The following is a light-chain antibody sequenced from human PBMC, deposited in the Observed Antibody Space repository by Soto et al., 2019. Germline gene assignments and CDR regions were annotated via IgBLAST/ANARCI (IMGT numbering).Light chain of an antibody. CDR3: QQYNTWPPIT. CDR1: QSLSSN. J-gene: IGKJ5*01. V-gene: IGKV3D-15*01. Sequence: EIVLTQSPATLSLSPVERATLSCRASQSLSSNFLAWYQQKPGQPPRLLIYDSSTRATGFPARFSGSGSGTDFTLTISSLQSEDFAVYYCQQYNTWPPITFGQGTRLEIK. CDR2: DSS.